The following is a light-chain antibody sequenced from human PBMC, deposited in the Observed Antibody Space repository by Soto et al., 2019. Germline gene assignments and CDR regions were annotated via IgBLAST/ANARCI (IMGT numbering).Light chain of an antibody. CDR1: QSVSSH. CDR2: GAS. Sequence: VATQSPATLSVSPGERATLSCRTSQSVSSHLAWYQQKPGQAPRLLIHGASTSATGIPARFSGSGSGTEFTLTISSLQSEDFAVYHCQQYNNWPGWTFGQGTKVDIK. V-gene: IGKV3-15*01. CDR3: QQYNNWPGWT. J-gene: IGKJ1*01.